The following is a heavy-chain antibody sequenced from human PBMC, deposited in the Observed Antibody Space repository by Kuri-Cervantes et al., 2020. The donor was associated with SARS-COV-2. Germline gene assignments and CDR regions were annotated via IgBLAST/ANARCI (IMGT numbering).Heavy chain of an antibody. CDR2: IYYSGST. Sequence: SETLSLTCAVSGYSISSSNWWGWIRQPPGKGLAWIGYIYYSGSTYYNPSLKSRVTISVDTSKNQFSLKLSSVTAADTAVYYCARSPDLWWFDPWGQGTLVTVSS. J-gene: IGHJ5*02. CDR1: GYSISSSNW. CDR3: ARSPDLWWFDP. V-gene: IGHV4-28*01. D-gene: IGHD3-3*01.